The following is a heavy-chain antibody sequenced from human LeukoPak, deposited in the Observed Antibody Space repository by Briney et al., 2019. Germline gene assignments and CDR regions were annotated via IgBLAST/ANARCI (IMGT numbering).Heavy chain of an antibody. CDR1: GYTFTSYG. CDR3: ARVRRVVRGVIITKKGYYFDY. Sequence: ASVKVFCKASGYTFTSYGISWVRQAPGQGLEWMGWISAYNGNTNYAQKLQGRVTMTTDTSRSTAYMELRSLRSDDTAVYYCARVRRVVRGVIITKKGYYFDYWGQGTLVTVSS. D-gene: IGHD3-10*01. V-gene: IGHV1-18*01. J-gene: IGHJ4*02. CDR2: ISAYNGNT.